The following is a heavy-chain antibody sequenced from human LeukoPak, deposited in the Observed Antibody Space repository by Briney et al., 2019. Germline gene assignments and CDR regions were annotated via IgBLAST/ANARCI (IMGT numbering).Heavy chain of an antibody. CDR3: XRGGYSYGYGGSYQVDY. J-gene: IGHJ4*02. CDR1: GFTFSSYA. CDR2: ISGSGGST. Sequence: PGGSLRLSCAASGFTFSSYAMSWVRQAPGKGLEWVSAISGSGGSTYYADSVKGRFTISRDNSKNTLYLQMNSLRAEDTAVYYCXRGGYSYGYGGSYQVDYXGQGTXVTVS. D-gene: IGHD5-18*01. V-gene: IGHV3-23*01.